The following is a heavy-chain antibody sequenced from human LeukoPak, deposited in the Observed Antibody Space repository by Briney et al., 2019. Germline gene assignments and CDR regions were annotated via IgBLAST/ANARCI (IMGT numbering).Heavy chain of an antibody. V-gene: IGHV4-39*07. CDR1: GGSISSSSYY. D-gene: IGHD3-22*01. J-gene: IGHJ3*02. CDR3: ARYDYYDRAFDI. Sequence: SETLSLTCTVSGGSISSSSYYWGWIRQPPGKGLEWIGSIYYSGSTYYNPPLKSRVTISVDTSKNQFSLKLSSVTAADTAVYYCARYDYYDRAFDIWGQGTMVTVSS. CDR2: IYYSGST.